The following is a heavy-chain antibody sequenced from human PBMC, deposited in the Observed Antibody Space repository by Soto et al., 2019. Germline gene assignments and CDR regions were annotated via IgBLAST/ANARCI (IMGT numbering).Heavy chain of an antibody. CDR1: VHA. Sequence: VQLLESGGGLAQPGGSLRLSCTATVHAMIWVRKAPGKGMEWVSAISGSGDVTQYGVSVKGRFTISRDNSKNTMYLQMDSLRVDDTGVYYCATRIYTTIPGGMDVWGQATTVTVS. CDR2: ISGSGDVT. CDR3: ATRIYTTIPGGMDV. D-gene: IGHD2-2*02. V-gene: IGHV3-NL1*01. J-gene: IGHJ6*02.